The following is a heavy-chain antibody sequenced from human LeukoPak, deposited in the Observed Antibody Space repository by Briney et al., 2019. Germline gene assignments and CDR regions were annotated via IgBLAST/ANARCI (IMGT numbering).Heavy chain of an antibody. J-gene: IGHJ1*01. CDR2: INSSGHTK. CDR3: ARGDPHADL. Sequence: GGSLRLSCAASGFDLSNYHMNWVRQAPGKGLEWIADINSSGHTKNYADSVKGRFSISRDNARTSLYLQMHSLRVEDRVVYYCARGDPHADLWGQGTLVTLSS. CDR1: GFDLSNYH. V-gene: IGHV3-48*03. D-gene: IGHD5-24*01.